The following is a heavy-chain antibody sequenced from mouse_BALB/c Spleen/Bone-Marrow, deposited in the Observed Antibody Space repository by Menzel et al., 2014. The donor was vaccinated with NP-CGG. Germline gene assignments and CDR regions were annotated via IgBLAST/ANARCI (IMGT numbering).Heavy chain of an antibody. V-gene: IGHV1S81*02. CDR1: GYTFTNYY. D-gene: IGHD4-1*01. CDR2: INPRNGGT. Sequence: QVQLQQPGAELVKPGASVKLSCKASGYTFTNYYMYWVKQRPGQGLEWIGEINPRNGGTNFNEKFKSKATLTVDKFSRTAYMQPSSLTSEDSAVYYCTRFWDEAYWGQGTLVTVSS. J-gene: IGHJ3*01. CDR3: TRFWDEAY.